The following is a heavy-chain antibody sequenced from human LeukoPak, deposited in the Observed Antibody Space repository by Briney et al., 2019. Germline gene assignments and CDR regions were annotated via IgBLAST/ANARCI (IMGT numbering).Heavy chain of an antibody. D-gene: IGHD6-19*01. CDR2: IRQDGRET. J-gene: IGHJ4*02. CDR3: VGGIGWQPDY. V-gene: IGHV3-7*03. CDR1: PGITFSDYW. Sequence: GGSLRLSCAASPGITFSDYWMNWVRQAPGKGLEWVAIIRQDGRETLYLDAVRGRFTISRDNAKSSVYLEINSLRAEDTAVYYCVGGIGWQPDYWGQGTLVTVSS.